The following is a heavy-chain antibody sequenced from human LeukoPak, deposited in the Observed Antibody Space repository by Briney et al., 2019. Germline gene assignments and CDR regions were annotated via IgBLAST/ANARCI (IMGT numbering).Heavy chain of an antibody. J-gene: IGHJ6*03. CDR2: INPNSGGT. Sequence: ASVKVSCKASGYTFTGQSIHWVRQVPGRGLEWMGWINPNSGGTNYAQKFQGRVTMTRDTSISTAYMELSRLRSDDTAVYYCARGPIVVVPWKWYYMDVWGKGTTVTVSS. D-gene: IGHD2-2*01. V-gene: IGHV1-2*02. CDR1: GYTFTGQS. CDR3: ARGPIVVVPWKWYYMDV.